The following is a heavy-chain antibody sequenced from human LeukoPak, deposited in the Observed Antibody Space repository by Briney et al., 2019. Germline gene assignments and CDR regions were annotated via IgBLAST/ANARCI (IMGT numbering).Heavy chain of an antibody. J-gene: IGHJ4*02. Sequence: SVKVSCKASGGTFSSYTISWVRQAPGQGPEWMGRIIPILGIANYAQKFQGRVTITADKSTSTAYMELSSLRSEDTAVYYCAFDYYDSSGYSDYWGQGTLVTVSS. CDR1: GGTFSSYT. D-gene: IGHD3-22*01. CDR2: IIPILGIA. V-gene: IGHV1-69*02. CDR3: AFDYYDSSGYSDY.